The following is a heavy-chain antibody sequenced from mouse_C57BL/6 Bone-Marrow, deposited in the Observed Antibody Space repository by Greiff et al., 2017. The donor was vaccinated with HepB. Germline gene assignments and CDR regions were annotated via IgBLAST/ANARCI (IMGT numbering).Heavy chain of an antibody. CDR3: ARDYYCSSPWFAY. D-gene: IGHD1-1*01. CDR1: GFTFSSYA. CDR2: ISDGGSYT. V-gene: IGHV5-4*01. Sequence: EVKLMESGGGLVKPGGSLKLSCAASGFTFSSYAMSWVRQTPEKRLEWVATISDGGSYTYYPDNVKGRFTISRDNAKNNLYLQMSHLKSEDTAMYYCARDYYCSSPWFAYWGQGTLVTVSA. J-gene: IGHJ3*01.